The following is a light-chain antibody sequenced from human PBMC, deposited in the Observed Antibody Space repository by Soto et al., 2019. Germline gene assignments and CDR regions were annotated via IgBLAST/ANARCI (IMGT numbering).Light chain of an antibody. Sequence: QSVLTQPPSVSAAAGQKVTISCSGSSSNIGSNYVSWYQQLPGTAPKLLIYENNKRPSGIPDRFSGSKSGTSATLVITGLQTGDEADYYCGTWDSSLSAGVFGGGTQLTVL. CDR3: GTWDSSLSAGV. J-gene: IGLJ7*01. CDR1: SSNIGSNY. V-gene: IGLV1-51*02. CDR2: ENN.